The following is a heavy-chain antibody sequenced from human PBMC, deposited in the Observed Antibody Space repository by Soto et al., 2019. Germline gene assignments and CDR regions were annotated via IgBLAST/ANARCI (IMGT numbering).Heavy chain of an antibody. D-gene: IGHD2-21*02. CDR3: ASVYCGGDSYLRDDAFDI. CDR2: IYYSGST. V-gene: IGHV4-61*01. CDR1: GGSVSSGSYY. J-gene: IGHJ3*02. Sequence: QVQLQESGPGLVKPSETLSLTCTVSGGSVSSGSYYWSWIRQPPGKGLEWIGYIYYSGSTNYNPSLKSRVTISVDTSKNQFSLKLSSVTAADTAVYYCASVYCGGDSYLRDDAFDIWGQGTMVTVSS.